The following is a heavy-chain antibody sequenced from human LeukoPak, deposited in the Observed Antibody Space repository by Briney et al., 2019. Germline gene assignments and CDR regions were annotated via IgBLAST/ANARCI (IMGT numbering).Heavy chain of an antibody. J-gene: IGHJ4*02. CDR1: GYIFTTYD. Sequence: PWASVKVSCKASGYIFTTYDINWVRLAPGQGLEWMGWISAYNGNTNYAQKLQGRVTMTTDTSTSTAYMELRSLRSDDTAVYYCAREVPYDSGRYYQPFDYWGQGTLVTVSS. CDR3: AREVPYDSGRYYQPFDY. D-gene: IGHD3-22*01. V-gene: IGHV1-18*01. CDR2: ISAYNGNT.